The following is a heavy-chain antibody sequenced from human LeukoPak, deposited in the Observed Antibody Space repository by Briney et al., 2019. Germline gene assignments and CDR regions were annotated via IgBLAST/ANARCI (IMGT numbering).Heavy chain of an antibody. D-gene: IGHD3-10*02. CDR2: IYYSGDI. J-gene: IGHJ4*02. CDR1: GYSISSCSW. CDR3: ASVNVRGAPTRVDY. Sequence: SETLSLTCGVSGYSISSCSWWGWIRPPPGKGLEWIGYIYYSGDIYYNPSLKSRVTMSVDTSKNQFSRKLSSVNVVETAVYYCASVNVRGAPTRVDYWGQGTLVTVSS. V-gene: IGHV4-28*05.